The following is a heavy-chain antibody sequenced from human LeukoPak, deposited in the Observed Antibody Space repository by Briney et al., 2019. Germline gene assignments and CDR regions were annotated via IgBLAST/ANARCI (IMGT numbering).Heavy chain of an antibody. CDR3: ARDQVAGTGFDY. V-gene: IGHV4-59*01. CDR2: IYYSGST. CDR1: GDSISSYY. J-gene: IGHJ4*02. Sequence: SETLSLTCTVSGDSISSYYWSWIRQPPGKGLEWIGYIYYSGSTNYNPSLKSRVTISVDTSKNQFSLKLSSVTAADTAVYYCARDQVAGTGFDYWGQGTLVTVSS. D-gene: IGHD6-19*01.